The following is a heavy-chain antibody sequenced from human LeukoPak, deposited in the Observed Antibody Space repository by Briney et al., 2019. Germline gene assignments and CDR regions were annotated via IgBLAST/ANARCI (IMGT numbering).Heavy chain of an antibody. D-gene: IGHD6-13*01. J-gene: IGHJ4*02. CDR1: GYTFTGYG. CDR3: ARDAQVAAAGLFDY. V-gene: IGHV1-18*01. Sequence: ASVKVSCKASGYTFTGYGISWVRQAPGQGLEWMGWISAYNGNTNYAQKLQGRVTMTTDTSTSTAYMELRSLRSDDTAVYYCARDAQVAAAGLFDYWGQGTLVTVSS. CDR2: ISAYNGNT.